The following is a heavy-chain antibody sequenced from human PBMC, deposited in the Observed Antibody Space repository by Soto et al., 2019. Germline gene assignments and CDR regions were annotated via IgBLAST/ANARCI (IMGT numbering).Heavy chain of an antibody. CDR2: TGLSGRTT. CDR3: ATVHNTSRSFNF. D-gene: IGHD1-20*01. CDR1: GLTFSVPA. Sequence: EVQLLESGGGLVQPGGSLRLPCVASGLTFSVPAMTWVRQAPGKGLEWVSTTGLSGRTTYYGDSVKGRFTVSRDNSKNTLDLQMSSLRAEDTAVYYCATVHNTSRSFNFWGRGTLVTVSS. V-gene: IGHV3-23*01. J-gene: IGHJ4*02.